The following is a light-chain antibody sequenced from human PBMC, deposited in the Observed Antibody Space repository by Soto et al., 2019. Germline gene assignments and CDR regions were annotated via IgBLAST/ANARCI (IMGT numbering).Light chain of an antibody. CDR2: GNI. V-gene: IGLV1-40*01. Sequence: QSVLTQPPSVSGVPGQTITISCTGSRSNIGGGYDVHWYQQLPGTAPQLLVYGNINRPSRVPDRFSGSKSDTSASLAITGLQAEDEADYYCLSYDSSLSAGVFGGGTKVTVL. J-gene: IGLJ3*02. CDR3: LSYDSSLSAGV. CDR1: RSNIGGGYD.